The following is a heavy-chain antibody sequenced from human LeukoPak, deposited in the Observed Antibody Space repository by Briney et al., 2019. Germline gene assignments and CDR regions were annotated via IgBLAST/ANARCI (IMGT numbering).Heavy chain of an antibody. CDR3: ARGLWTMIVVVHGWFDP. D-gene: IGHD3-22*01. CDR2: INHSGST. J-gene: IGHJ5*02. V-gene: IGHV4-34*01. CDR1: GGSFSGYY. Sequence: SETLSLTCAVYGGSFSGYYWSWIRQPPGKGLEWIGEINHSGSTNYNPSLKSRVTISVDTSKNQFSLKLSSVTAADTAVYYCARGLWTMIVVVHGWFDPWSQGTLVTVSS.